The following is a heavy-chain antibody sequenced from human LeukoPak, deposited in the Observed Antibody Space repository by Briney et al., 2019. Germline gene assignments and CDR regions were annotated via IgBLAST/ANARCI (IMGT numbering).Heavy chain of an antibody. CDR2: INPNNGAA. D-gene: IGHD3-22*01. CDR3: ARGIHLSGYYPFDY. J-gene: IGHJ4*02. Sequence: ASVTVSCKASGYTFSGYYMQWVRQAPGQGLEWMGRINPNNGAAYYAQNFQGRVTMTRNTSISTAYMELSSLRSEDTAVYYCARGIHLSGYYPFDYWGQGTLVTVSS. V-gene: IGHV1-2*06. CDR1: GYTFSGYY.